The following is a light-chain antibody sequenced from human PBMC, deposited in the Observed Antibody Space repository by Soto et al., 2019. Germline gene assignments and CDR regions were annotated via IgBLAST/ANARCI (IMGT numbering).Light chain of an antibody. CDR1: SSNIGTPYD. Sequence: QSVLTQPPSVSGAPGQRVTISCTGSSSNIGTPYDVHWYQQLPGTAPKLLIYGNNNRPSGVPERFSGSKSGTSASLAITGLQAEDEADYYSQSYDSSLSGYVIFGGGTKLTVL. CDR2: GNN. J-gene: IGLJ2*01. V-gene: IGLV1-40*01. CDR3: QSYDSSLSGYVI.